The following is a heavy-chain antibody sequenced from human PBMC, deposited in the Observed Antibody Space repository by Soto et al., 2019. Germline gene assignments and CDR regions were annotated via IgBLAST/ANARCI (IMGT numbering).Heavy chain of an antibody. CDR1: GGSISSGDYY. D-gene: IGHD6-13*01. CDR2: IYYSGST. V-gene: IGHV4-30-4*01. CDR3: ARLGIAAAGEKNYDY. Sequence: SETLSLTCTVSGGSISSGDYYWSWIRQPPGKGLEWIGYIYYSGSTYYNPSLKSRVTISVDTSKNQFSLKLSSVTAADTAVYYCARLGIAAAGEKNYDYWGQGTLVTVSS. J-gene: IGHJ4*02.